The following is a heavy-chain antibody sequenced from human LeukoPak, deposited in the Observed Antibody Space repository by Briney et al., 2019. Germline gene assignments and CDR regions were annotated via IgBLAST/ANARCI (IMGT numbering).Heavy chain of an antibody. CDR3: ARGGSSGWYGGGYYYYMDV. J-gene: IGHJ6*03. V-gene: IGHV1-8*03. D-gene: IGHD6-19*01. Sequence: EASVKVPCKASGYTFTSYDINWVRQATGQGLEWMGWMNPNSGNTGYAQKFQGRVTITRNTSISTAYMELSSLRSEDTAVYYCARGGSSGWYGGGYYYYMDVWGKGTTVTVSS. CDR2: MNPNSGNT. CDR1: GYTFTSYD.